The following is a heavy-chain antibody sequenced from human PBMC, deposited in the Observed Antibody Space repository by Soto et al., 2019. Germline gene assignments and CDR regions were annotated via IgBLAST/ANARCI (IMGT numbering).Heavy chain of an antibody. V-gene: IGHV3-7*01. CDR2: IKEEGREK. Sequence: VQLVESGGGLVQPGGSLRLSCAASGFTFGSYWMSWVRQAPGKGLEWVANIKEEGREKYYVGSVKGRFTISRDNANNLPYLQMISLSPEDTAVYYCARASQQLVYYFDSWGQGTLVTVSS. J-gene: IGHJ4*02. CDR1: GFTFGSYW. D-gene: IGHD6-13*01. CDR3: ARASQQLVYYFDS.